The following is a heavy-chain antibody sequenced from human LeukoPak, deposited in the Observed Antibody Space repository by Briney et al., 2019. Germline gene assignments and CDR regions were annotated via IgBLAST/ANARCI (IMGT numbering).Heavy chain of an antibody. CDR1: GFTFSSYG. Sequence: GGSLRLSCAASGFTFSSYGMHWVRQAPGKGLEWVVVIWYDGSNKYYADSVKGRFTISRDNSKNTLYLQMNSLRAEDTAVYYCARVGARGYGSGSYFNYYYYGMDVWGKGTTVTVSS. D-gene: IGHD3-10*01. CDR2: IWYDGSNK. J-gene: IGHJ6*04. V-gene: IGHV3-33*01. CDR3: ARVGARGYGSGSYFNYYYYGMDV.